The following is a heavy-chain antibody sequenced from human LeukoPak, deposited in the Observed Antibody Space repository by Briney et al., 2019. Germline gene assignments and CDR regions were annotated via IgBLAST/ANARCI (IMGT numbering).Heavy chain of an antibody. V-gene: IGHV3-30*02. CDR1: GFTFSSYG. D-gene: IGHD3-22*01. CDR3: ARGLEYYYDSSGYYLAAVY. Sequence: PGGSLRLSCAASGFTFSSYGMHWVRQAPGKGLEWVAFIRYDGSNKYYADSVKGRFTISRDNSKNTLYLQMNSLRAEDTAVYYCARGLEYYYDSSGYYLAAVYWGQGTLVTVSP. J-gene: IGHJ4*02. CDR2: IRYDGSNK.